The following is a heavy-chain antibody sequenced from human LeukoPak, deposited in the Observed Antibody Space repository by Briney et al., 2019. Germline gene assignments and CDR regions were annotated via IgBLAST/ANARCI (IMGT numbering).Heavy chain of an antibody. CDR1: GGSISSYC. D-gene: IGHD3-10*01. Sequence: SETLSLTCAVSGGSISSYCWSWIRQPAGKGLEWIGRIYTSGSTNYNPSFKSRVTMSVDTSKNQFSLKLSSVTAADTAVYYCARDYYGSGSYDYWGQGTLVTVSS. V-gene: IGHV4-4*07. J-gene: IGHJ4*02. CDR2: IYTSGST. CDR3: ARDYYGSGSYDY.